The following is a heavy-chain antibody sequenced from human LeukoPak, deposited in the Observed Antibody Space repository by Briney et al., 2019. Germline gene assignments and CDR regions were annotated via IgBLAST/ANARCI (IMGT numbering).Heavy chain of an antibody. CDR3: ARGYSLDY. CDR1: GGSFSGYY. Sequence: YPSETLSLTCAVYGGSFSGYYWSWIRQPPGKGLEWIGEINHSGSTNYNPSLKSRVTISVDTSKNQFSLNLSSVTAADTAVYYCARGYSLDYWGQGTLVTVSS. D-gene: IGHD5-18*01. CDR2: INHSGST. V-gene: IGHV4-34*01. J-gene: IGHJ4*02.